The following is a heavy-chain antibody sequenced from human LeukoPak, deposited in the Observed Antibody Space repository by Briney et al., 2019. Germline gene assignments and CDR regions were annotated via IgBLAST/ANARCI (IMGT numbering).Heavy chain of an antibody. CDR2: IRYDGSNK. Sequence: GGSLRLSCAASGFTFSSYGMHWVRQAPGKGLEWAAFIRYDGSNKYYADSVKGRFTISRDNSKNTLYLQMNSLRAEDTAVYYCAKDKWGIAAGGNWFDPWGQGTLVTVSS. J-gene: IGHJ5*02. CDR1: GFTFSSYG. D-gene: IGHD6-13*01. V-gene: IGHV3-30*02. CDR3: AKDKWGIAAGGNWFDP.